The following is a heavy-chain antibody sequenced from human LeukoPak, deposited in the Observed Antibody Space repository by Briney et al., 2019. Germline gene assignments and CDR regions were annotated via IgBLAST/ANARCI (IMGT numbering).Heavy chain of an antibody. V-gene: IGHV2-70*04. J-gene: IGHJ4*02. CDR1: GFSLSTSGMR. CDR3: ERDYCSGGSCYDSWFDY. CDR2: IDRDDDN. Sequence: RASGPTVVNPTQTLTLTCTFSGFSLSTSGMRVSWIRQTPVKALEWLARIDRDDDNFYSTCLKTSLTISKDTSYNHVVHTMTNMDPVDTATYYCERDYCSGGSCYDSWFDYWGQGTLVTVSS. D-gene: IGHD2-15*01.